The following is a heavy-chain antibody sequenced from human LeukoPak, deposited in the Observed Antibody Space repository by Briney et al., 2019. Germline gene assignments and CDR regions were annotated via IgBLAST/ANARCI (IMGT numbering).Heavy chain of an antibody. J-gene: IGHJ3*02. V-gene: IGHV3-23*01. CDR2: ISGSGGST. CDR3: AKASFSGWNAFDI. Sequence: PGGSLRLSCAASGFTFSPYAMHWVRQAPGKGLEWVSAISGSGGSTYYADSVKGRFTISRDNSKNTLYLQMNSLRAEDTAVYYCAKASFSGWNAFDIWGQGTMVTVSS. CDR1: GFTFSPYA. D-gene: IGHD6-19*01.